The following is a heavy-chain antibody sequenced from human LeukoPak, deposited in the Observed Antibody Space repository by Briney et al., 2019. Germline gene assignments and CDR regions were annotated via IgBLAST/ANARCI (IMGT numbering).Heavy chain of an antibody. J-gene: IGHJ6*03. V-gene: IGHV1-18*01. CDR3: ARGRARYYGSGSYYGPSYYYYMDV. CDR1: GYTFTSYG. D-gene: IGHD3-10*01. Sequence: ASVKVSCKASGYTFTSYGISWVRQAPGQGLEWMGWISAYNGNTNYAQKLQGRVTMTTDTSTSTAYMELRSLRSDDTAVYYCARGRARYYGSGSYYGPSYYYYMDVWGKGTTVTISS. CDR2: ISAYNGNT.